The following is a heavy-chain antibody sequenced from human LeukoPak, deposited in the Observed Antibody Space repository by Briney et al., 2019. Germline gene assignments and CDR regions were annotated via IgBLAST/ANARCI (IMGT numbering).Heavy chain of an antibody. CDR1: GGSVSRGGYY. D-gene: IGHD1-26*01. CDR2: TSYSEGT. J-gene: IGHJ4*02. CDR3: ATADWESFYFDS. Sequence: SETLSLTCSVSGGSVSRGGYYWNWIRQHPGKGLEWIGFTSYSEGTYYNPSLMSRITISVDISQNQFSLKMRDVTAADTAVYFCATADWESFYFDSWGQGALVAVSS. V-gene: IGHV4-31*03.